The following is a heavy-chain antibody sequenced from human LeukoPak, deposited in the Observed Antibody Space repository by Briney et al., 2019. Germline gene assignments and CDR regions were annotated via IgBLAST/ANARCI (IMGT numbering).Heavy chain of an antibody. Sequence: GASVKVSCKASGGTFISYAISWVRQAPGKGLEWMGGIIPIFGTANYAQKFQGRVTITADESTSTAYMELSSLRSEDTAVYYCARDLTGYSYGYGYWGQGTLVTVSS. CDR1: GGTFISYA. V-gene: IGHV1-69*01. CDR3: ARDLTGYSYGYGY. J-gene: IGHJ4*02. D-gene: IGHD5-18*01. CDR2: IIPIFGTA.